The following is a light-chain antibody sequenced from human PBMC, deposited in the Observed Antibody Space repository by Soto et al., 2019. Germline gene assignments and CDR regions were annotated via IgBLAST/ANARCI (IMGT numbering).Light chain of an antibody. Sequence: FQMTQSPSSLSASVGDRVTITCRATQSISRSLNWYQQKPGKAPELLIYAASSLQSGVPSRFSGSGSGTDFTLTISSLQPEDSATYYCQQSYIALVAFGQGTKVDNK. CDR3: QQSYIALVA. V-gene: IGKV1-39*01. CDR1: QSISRS. J-gene: IGKJ1*01. CDR2: AAS.